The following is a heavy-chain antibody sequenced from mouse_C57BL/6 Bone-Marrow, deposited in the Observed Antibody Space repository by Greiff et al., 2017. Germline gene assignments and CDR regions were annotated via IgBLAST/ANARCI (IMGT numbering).Heavy chain of an antibody. J-gene: IGHJ2*01. D-gene: IGHD2-3*01. Sequence: VQLQQSGAELVRPGASVKLSCTASGFNIKDDYIHWVKQRPEQGLEWIGWIDPEIGDTEYASKFQGKATITSDTSSNTAYLQLSSLTSEDTAVYNCSSFDGHYFNFWGQGTPLTVAS. CDR1: GFNIKDDY. CDR3: SSFDGHYFNF. CDR2: IDPEIGDT. V-gene: IGHV14-4*01.